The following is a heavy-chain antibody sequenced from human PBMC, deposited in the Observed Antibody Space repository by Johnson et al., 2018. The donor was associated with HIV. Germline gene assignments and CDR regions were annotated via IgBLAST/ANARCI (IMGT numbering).Heavy chain of an antibody. CDR2: ISADGDST. CDR3: ARAVTPFGDWEAFDI. D-gene: IGHD3-10*01. J-gene: IGHJ3*02. Sequence: VQLVESGGGLVQPGGSLRLSCAASRFTFRIYAMTWVRQAPGKGLEWVSSISADGDSTYSADSVNGRFTISRENAKNSLYLQMNSLRAEDAAVYYCARAVTPFGDWEAFDIWGQGTMVTVSS. V-gene: IGHV3-23*04. CDR1: RFTFRIYA.